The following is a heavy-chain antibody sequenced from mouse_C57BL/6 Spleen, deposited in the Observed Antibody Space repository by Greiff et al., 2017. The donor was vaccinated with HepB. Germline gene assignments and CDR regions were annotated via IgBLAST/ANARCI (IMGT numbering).Heavy chain of an antibody. CDR2: IDPSDSYT. Sequence: VKLQQPGAELVMPGASVKLSCKASGYTFTSYWMHWVKQRPGQGLEWIGEIDPSDSYTNYNQKFKGKSTLTVDKSSSTAYMQLSSLTSEDSAVYYCARRELYYFDYWGQGTTLTVSS. V-gene: IGHV1-69*01. J-gene: IGHJ2*01. CDR3: ARRELYYFDY. CDR1: GYTFTSYW.